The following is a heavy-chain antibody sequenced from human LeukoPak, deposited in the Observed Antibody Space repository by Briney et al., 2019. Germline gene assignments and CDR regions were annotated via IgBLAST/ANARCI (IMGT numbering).Heavy chain of an antibody. CDR3: ARVSRRYFQH. CDR2: FYISGST. CDR1: GGSISSYY. J-gene: IGHJ1*01. Sequence: SETLSLTCTVSGGSISSYYWSWIRQPAGKGLEWIGRFYISGSTNYNPSLKSRVTISVDTSKNQFSLKLSSVTAADTAVYYCARVSRRYFQHWGQGTLVTVSS. V-gene: IGHV4-4*07.